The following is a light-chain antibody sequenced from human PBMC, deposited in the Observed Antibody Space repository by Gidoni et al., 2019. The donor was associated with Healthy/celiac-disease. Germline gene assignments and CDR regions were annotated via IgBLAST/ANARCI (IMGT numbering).Light chain of an antibody. CDR3: QQRSNSYT. Sequence: ELVLTQSPATLSLSPGERATLSCRASQSVSSYLAWYQQKPGQAPRLLIYDASNRATGIPARFSGSGSGTDFTLTISSLEPEEFAVYYCQQRSNSYTFGQGTKLEIK. V-gene: IGKV3-11*01. J-gene: IGKJ2*01. CDR1: QSVSSY. CDR2: DAS.